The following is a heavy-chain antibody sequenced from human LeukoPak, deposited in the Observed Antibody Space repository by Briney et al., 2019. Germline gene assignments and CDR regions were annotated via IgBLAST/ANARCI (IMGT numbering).Heavy chain of an antibody. Sequence: ASVKVSCKAPGYTFTGYYMHWVRQAPGQGLEWMGWIYPNSGGTNHAQKFQGRVTMTRDTSISTAYMELSRLRSDDTAVYYCARDGHSGGAFDIWGQGTMVTVSS. J-gene: IGHJ3*02. D-gene: IGHD2-15*01. CDR1: GYTFTGYY. CDR3: ARDGHSGGAFDI. CDR2: IYPNSGGT. V-gene: IGHV1-2*02.